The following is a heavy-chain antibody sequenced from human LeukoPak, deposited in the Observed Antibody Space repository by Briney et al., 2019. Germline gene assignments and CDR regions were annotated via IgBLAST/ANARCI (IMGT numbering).Heavy chain of an antibody. D-gene: IGHD1-26*01. CDR2: LRYDGSTA. CDR1: VFTLSSYR. CDR3: SKVPYGGHYPSYFDC. J-gene: IGHJ4*02. Sequence: GGSLSLSCAASVFTLSSYRMMCLRQAPGKGLDWVAFLRYDGSTAFYEDSVKGRFTISIDSSKNTLYLQMNSLTPADTSIYYCSKVPYGGHYPSYFDCWGQGTLVTVSS. V-gene: IGHV3-30*02.